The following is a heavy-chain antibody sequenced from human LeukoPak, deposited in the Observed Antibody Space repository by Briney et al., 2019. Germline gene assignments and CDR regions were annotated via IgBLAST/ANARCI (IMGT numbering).Heavy chain of an antibody. CDR1: GYTFTGYY. Sequence: ASVKVSCKASGYTFTGYYMHWVRQAPGQGLEWMGWINPNSGGTNYAQKFQGRVTMTRDTSISTAYMELSRLRSDDTAVYYCASKEAAADEYYYMDVWGKGTTVTISS. V-gene: IGHV1-2*02. CDR2: INPNSGGT. J-gene: IGHJ6*03. D-gene: IGHD6-13*01. CDR3: ASKEAAADEYYYMDV.